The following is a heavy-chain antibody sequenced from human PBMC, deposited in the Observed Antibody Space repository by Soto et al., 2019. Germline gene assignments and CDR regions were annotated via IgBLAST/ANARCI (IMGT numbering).Heavy chain of an antibody. CDR2: TYYRSKWYN. Sequence: PSPPLSLTCAISGDSVSSNSAAWNWIRQSPSRGLEWLGRTYYRSKWYNDYAVSVKSRITINPDTSKNQFSLQLNSVTPEDTAVYYCARSPGVDIVATILLGYAFDIWGQGTMVTVSS. CDR3: ARSPGVDIVATILLGYAFDI. D-gene: IGHD5-12*01. CDR1: GDSVSSNSAA. J-gene: IGHJ3*02. V-gene: IGHV6-1*01.